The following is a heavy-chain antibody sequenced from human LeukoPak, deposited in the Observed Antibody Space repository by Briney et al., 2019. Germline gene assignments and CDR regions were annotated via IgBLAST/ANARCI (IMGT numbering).Heavy chain of an antibody. D-gene: IGHD3-10*01. Sequence: SETLSLTCTVSGGSISSYYWSWIRQPPGKGLEWIGYIYYSGSTNYNPSLKSRVTISVDTSKNQFSLKLSSVTAADTAVYYCARKKHPGSGSFNWGQGTLVTVSS. V-gene: IGHV4-59*08. J-gene: IGHJ4*02. CDR1: GGSISSYY. CDR3: ARKKHPGSGSFN. CDR2: IYYSGST.